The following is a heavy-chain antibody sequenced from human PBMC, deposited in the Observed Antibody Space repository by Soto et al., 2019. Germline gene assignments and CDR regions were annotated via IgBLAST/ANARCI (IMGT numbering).Heavy chain of an antibody. CDR2: IIPIFGTA. D-gene: IGHD1-1*01. J-gene: IGHJ6*02. Sequence: QVQLVQSGAEVKKPGSSVKVSCKASGGTFSSYAISWVRQAPGQGLEWMGGIIPIFGTANYAQKFQGRVTITADEXTXTXFMELSSLRSEDTAVYYCARDRGGTTTPYYYYGMDVWGQGTTVTVSS. CDR1: GGTFSSYA. CDR3: ARDRGGTTTPYYYYGMDV. V-gene: IGHV1-69*12.